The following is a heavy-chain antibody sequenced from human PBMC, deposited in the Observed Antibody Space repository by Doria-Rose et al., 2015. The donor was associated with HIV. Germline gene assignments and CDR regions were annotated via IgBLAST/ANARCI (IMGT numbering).Heavy chain of an antibody. D-gene: IGHD6-13*01. J-gene: IGHJ4*02. CDR1: GVSLSSPGMG. V-gene: IGHV2-26*01. CDR2: SFSDDER. CDR3: ARIKSSRWYHKYYFDF. Sequence: QESGPVLVKPTETLTLTCAVSGVSLSSPGMGVSWIRQPPGKALEWLANSFSDDERSYKTSLKSRLTISRATSKSQVVLTMTDMDPVDTATYYCARIKSSRWYHKYYFDFWGQGTLVIVSA.